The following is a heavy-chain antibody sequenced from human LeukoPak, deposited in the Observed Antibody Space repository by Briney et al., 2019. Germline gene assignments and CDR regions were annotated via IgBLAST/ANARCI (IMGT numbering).Heavy chain of an antibody. V-gene: IGHV3-21*01. CDR3: ARTANFAAGYYIDY. Sequence: SGGSLRLSCAASGFTFSSYTMNWVRQAPGKGLEWVSSISGSSRHKYHADSVKGRFTISRDNAKNSLYLQMNSLRAEDTAVYYCARTANFAAGYYIDYWGQGTLVTVSS. CDR1: GFTFSSYT. D-gene: IGHD6-13*01. J-gene: IGHJ4*02. CDR2: ISGSSRHK.